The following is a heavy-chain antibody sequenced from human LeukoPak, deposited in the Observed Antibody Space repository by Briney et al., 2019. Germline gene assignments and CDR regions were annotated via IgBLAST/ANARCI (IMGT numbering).Heavy chain of an antibody. J-gene: IGHJ4*02. Sequence: GGSLRLSCTASGFSFGDYSMNWVRQAPGKGLEWVGFIRSEAYGGTTQYAASVKGRFTISRDDSKSIAYLQMNSLKTEDTAVYYCTSQLQLLTFFDYWGQGTLVTVSS. CDR3: TSQLQLLTFFDY. CDR1: GFSFGDYS. D-gene: IGHD6-13*01. CDR2: IRSEAYGGTT. V-gene: IGHV3-49*04.